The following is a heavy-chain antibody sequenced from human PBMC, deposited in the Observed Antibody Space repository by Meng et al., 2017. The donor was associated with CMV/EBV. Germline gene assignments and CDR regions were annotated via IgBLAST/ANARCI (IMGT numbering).Heavy chain of an antibody. J-gene: IGHJ5*02. D-gene: IGHD3/OR15-3a*01. Sequence: LRLSCAASGFTFSSYALSWVRQAPGKGLEWVSVIYSGGSSTYCADSVKGRFTISRDNSKNTLYLQMNSLRAEDTAVYYCAKDRGPFDPWGQGTLVTVSS. V-gene: IGHV3-23*03. CDR3: AKDRGPFDP. CDR1: GFTFSSYA. CDR2: IYSGGSST.